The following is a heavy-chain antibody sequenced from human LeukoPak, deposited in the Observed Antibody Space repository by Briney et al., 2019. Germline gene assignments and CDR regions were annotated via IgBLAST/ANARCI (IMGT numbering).Heavy chain of an antibody. CDR2: ISAYNGKT. V-gene: IGHV1-18*01. CDR1: NYTFTSYG. CDR3: ARDRESYLYYYYGMDV. Sequence: ASVKVSCKASNYTFTSYGISWVRQAPGQGLEWMGWISAYNGKTNYAQKFQGRVTMTTDTSTSTAYMELRSLRSDDTAVYYCARDRESYLYYYYGMDVWGLGTTVTVSS. D-gene: IGHD1-26*01. J-gene: IGHJ6*02.